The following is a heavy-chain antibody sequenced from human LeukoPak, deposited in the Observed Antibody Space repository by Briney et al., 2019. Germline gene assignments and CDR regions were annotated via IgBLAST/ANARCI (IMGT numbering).Heavy chain of an antibody. Sequence: ASVKVSCKASGYTFTSYDINWVRQAPGQGLEWMGWMNPNSGNTDYAQKFQGRVTMTTDTSTSTAYMALRSLRSDDTAVYYCARGGYSSGWYYYYYMDGWGKGTTVTVSS. CDR3: ARGGYSSGWYYYYYMDG. D-gene: IGHD6-19*01. J-gene: IGHJ6*03. CDR1: GYTFTSYD. V-gene: IGHV1-8*01. CDR2: MNPNSGNT.